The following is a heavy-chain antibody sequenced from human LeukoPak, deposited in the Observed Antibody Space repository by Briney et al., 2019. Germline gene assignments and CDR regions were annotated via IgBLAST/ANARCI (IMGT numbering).Heavy chain of an antibody. CDR1: GDSISSGGYY. Sequence: SQTLSLTCTVSGDSISSGGYYWTWIRQHPGKGLEWIGYIYYSGSTYYNPSLKSRVTMSVDTSKNQFSLKLSFVTAADTAVYYCARVTRGVITFDYWGQGTLVTVSS. CDR2: IYYSGST. V-gene: IGHV4-31*03. J-gene: IGHJ4*02. CDR3: ARVTRGVITFDY. D-gene: IGHD3-10*01.